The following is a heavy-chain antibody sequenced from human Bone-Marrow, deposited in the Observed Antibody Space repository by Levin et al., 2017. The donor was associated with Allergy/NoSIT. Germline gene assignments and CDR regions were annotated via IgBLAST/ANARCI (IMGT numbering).Heavy chain of an antibody. CDR1: GFTFSSYG. CDR3: AKDRITLSAFDI. V-gene: IGHV3-23*01. CDR2: ISDRGGGT. J-gene: IGHJ3*02. Sequence: PGGSLRLSCAASGFTFSSYGMSWARQAPGKGLEWVSGISDRGGGTYYADSVKGRFTISRDNSKNTLYLQMNSLRAEDTAVYYCAKDRITLSAFDIWGQGTMVTVSS. D-gene: IGHD3-22*01.